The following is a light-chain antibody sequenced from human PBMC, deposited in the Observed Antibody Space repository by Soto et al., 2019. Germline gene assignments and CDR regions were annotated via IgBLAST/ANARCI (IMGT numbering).Light chain of an antibody. Sequence: DIQMTQSPSTLSASVGDRVTITCRASQSISSWLAWYQQKPGTAPNLLIYKASTLQGGGPSRFSGSGSGTEFTLTISRLQPDDSAIYYCQQYSDNWTFGQGTKVEIK. V-gene: IGKV1-5*03. CDR3: QQYSDNWT. CDR2: KAS. J-gene: IGKJ1*01. CDR1: QSISSW.